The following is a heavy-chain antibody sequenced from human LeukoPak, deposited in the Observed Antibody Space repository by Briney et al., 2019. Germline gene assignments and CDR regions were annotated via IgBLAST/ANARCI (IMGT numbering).Heavy chain of an antibody. CDR2: IYWDDDK. J-gene: IGHJ4*02. D-gene: IGHD2/OR15-2a*01. V-gene: IGHV2-5*02. CDR1: GFSLSTSGVG. Sequence: SGPTLVKPTQTLTLTCTFSGFSLSTSGVGVGWIGQPPGKALGWLALIYWDDDKGYSASLKGRLTITKDNSKNQVVLTMTNMDPVDTATYYCAHGGVLLSFDYWGQGTLVTASS. CDR3: AHGGVLLSFDY.